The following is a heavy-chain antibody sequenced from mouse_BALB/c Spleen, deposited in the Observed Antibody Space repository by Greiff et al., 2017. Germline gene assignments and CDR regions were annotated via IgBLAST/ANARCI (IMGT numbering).Heavy chain of an antibody. Sequence: EVQVVESGGGLVKPGGSLKLSCAASGFTFSSYAMSWVRQTPEKRLEWVASISSGGSTYYPDSVKGRFTISRDNARNILYLQMSSLRSEDTAMYYCARVVVLPDYWGQGTTLTVSS. V-gene: IGHV5-6-5*01. CDR1: GFTFSSYA. CDR3: ARVVVLPDY. CDR2: ISSGGST. D-gene: IGHD1-1*01. J-gene: IGHJ2*01.